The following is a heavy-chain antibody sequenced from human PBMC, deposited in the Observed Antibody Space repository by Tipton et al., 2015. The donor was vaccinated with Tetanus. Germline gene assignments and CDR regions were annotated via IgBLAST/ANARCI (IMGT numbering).Heavy chain of an antibody. CDR2: ISGSSLRP. V-gene: IGHV3-23*01. Sequence: SLRLSCAASGFTFRSYTMNWVRQAPGKGLQWVSAISGSSLRPYYADSVKGRLTISRDNSKNTVWLQLNSLRGDDTAIYYCAKEALGVLDVWGKGTPVTVSP. CDR3: AKEALGVLDV. CDR1: GFTFRSYT. J-gene: IGHJ6*04.